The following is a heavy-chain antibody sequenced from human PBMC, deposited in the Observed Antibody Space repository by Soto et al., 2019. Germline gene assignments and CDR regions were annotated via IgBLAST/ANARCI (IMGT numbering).Heavy chain of an antibody. CDR2: INAGNGNT. CDR1: GYTFTSYA. V-gene: IGHV1-3*01. D-gene: IGHD6-19*01. CDR3: AREVDSSGWRNFDY. Sequence: ASVKVSCKASGYTFTSYAMHWVRQAPGQRLEWMGWINAGNGNTKYSQKFQGRVTITRDTSASTAYMELSSLRSEDTAVYYCAREVDSSGWRNFDYWGQGTLVTVSS. J-gene: IGHJ4*02.